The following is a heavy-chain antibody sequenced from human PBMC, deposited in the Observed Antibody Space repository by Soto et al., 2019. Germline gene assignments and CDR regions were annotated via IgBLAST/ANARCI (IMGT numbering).Heavy chain of an antibody. CDR3: ETDRGHSSGYYPYWFDP. V-gene: IGHV1-69*12. J-gene: IGHJ5*02. CDR1: GGPFSSYA. Sequence: QVQLVQSGADVKKPGSSVKVSCKASGGPFSSYAISWVRQAPGQGLEWMGEIIPILGTANYAQKFQGRVTITADDSTSTAYIALSSLRSEDTAVYYCETDRGHSSGYYPYWFDPWGQGTLVTVSS. D-gene: IGHD3-22*01. CDR2: IIPILGTA.